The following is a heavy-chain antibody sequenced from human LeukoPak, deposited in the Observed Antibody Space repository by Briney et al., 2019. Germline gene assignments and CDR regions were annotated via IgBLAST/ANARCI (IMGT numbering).Heavy chain of an antibody. Sequence: PWETLSLTCTVSGGSISSYYWSWIRQPAGKGLEWIGRINTSGSTNYNPSLKSRVTMSVDTSKNQFFLKLSSVTAADTAVYYCARVDFPWYFDLWGRGTQVTVSS. J-gene: IGHJ2*01. CDR2: INTSGST. D-gene: IGHD2/OR15-2a*01. CDR1: GGSISSYY. CDR3: ARVDFPWYFDL. V-gene: IGHV4-4*07.